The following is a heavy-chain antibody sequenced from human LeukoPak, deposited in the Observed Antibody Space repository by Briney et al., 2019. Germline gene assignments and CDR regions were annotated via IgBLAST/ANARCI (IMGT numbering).Heavy chain of an antibody. J-gene: IGHJ4*02. CDR2: ITPSGGT. CDR3: ARDRYGDGFAHFDS. CDR1: GYTFTSYA. V-gene: IGHV1-2*02. Sequence: GASVKVSFKASGYTFTSYAMHWVRQSPGQGLEWMGWITPSGGTNYPQKFQGRVAITRDTSITTAYMDLSRLTSDDTAVYYCARDRYGDGFAHFDSWGQGALVTVSS. D-gene: IGHD5-24*01.